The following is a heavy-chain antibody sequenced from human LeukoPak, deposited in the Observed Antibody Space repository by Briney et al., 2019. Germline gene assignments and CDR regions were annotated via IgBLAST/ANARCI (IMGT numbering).Heavy chain of an antibody. CDR1: GFTFSSYT. CDR2: IGTSSTTI. D-gene: IGHD6-25*01. CDR3: ARFAAGGSYYYYMDV. Sequence: PGGSLRPSCAAPGFTFSSYTMNWVRQPPGKGLEWVSNIGTSSTTIYYADSVKGRFTISRDNAKNSLYLQMNSLRADDTAVYYCARFAAGGSYYYYMDVWGKGTTVTVSS. V-gene: IGHV3-48*01. J-gene: IGHJ6*03.